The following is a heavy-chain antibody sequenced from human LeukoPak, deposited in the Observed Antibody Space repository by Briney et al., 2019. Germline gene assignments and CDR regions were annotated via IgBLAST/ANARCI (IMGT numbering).Heavy chain of an antibody. V-gene: IGHV4-34*01. CDR1: GGSFSGYY. CDR3: ARGRLPSDVDYDFWSGYPSRPSTLNWFDP. D-gene: IGHD3-3*01. CDR2: INHSGRT. Sequence: NPSETLSLNCAVYGGSFSGYYWSWIRRPPGKGLEWIGEINHSGRTNYNPSLKSRVTISVDTSKNQFSLKLSSVTAADTAVYYCARGRLPSDVDYDFWSGYPSRPSTLNWFDPWGQGTLVTVSS. J-gene: IGHJ5*02.